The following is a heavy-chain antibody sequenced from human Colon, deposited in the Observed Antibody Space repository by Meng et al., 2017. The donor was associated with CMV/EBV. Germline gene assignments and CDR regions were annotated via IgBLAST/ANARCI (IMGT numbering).Heavy chain of an antibody. Sequence: GGSLRLSCAASGFTFSSYAMHWVRQTPGKGLEWVALISHDGSQKHYADSVEGRFTISRDNSKNTLYLQLNSLRPEDTALYYCAFYYGSGTYYSPFDSWGQGTLVTVSS. J-gene: IGHJ4*02. V-gene: IGHV3-30*04. CDR3: AFYYGSGTYYSPFDS. CDR2: ISHDGSQK. CDR1: GFTFSSYA. D-gene: IGHD3-10*01.